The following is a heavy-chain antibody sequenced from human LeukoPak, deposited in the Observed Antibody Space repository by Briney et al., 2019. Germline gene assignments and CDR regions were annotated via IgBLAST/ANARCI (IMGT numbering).Heavy chain of an antibody. D-gene: IGHD3-10*01. CDR2: IRNKANNYAT. CDR3: TIWFGEPLRDY. CDR1: GFTFSGSA. V-gene: IGHV3-73*01. Sequence: GGSLRLSCAASGFTFSGSAMHWVRQASGKGLEWVGRIRNKANNYATTYAASVKGRFTVSRDDSKNTAFLQMNSLKAEDTAVYYCTIWFGEPLRDYWGQGTLVTVSS. J-gene: IGHJ4*02.